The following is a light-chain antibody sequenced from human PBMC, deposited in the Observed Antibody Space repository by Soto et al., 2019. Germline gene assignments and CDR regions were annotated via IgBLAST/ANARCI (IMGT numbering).Light chain of an antibody. CDR2: GAS. CDR3: QQYNTSPRT. CDR1: QSVGSNL. V-gene: IGKV3-20*01. J-gene: IGKJ1*01. Sequence: IIMTQSPDILSVSPGERATLSCRASQSVGSNLLAWYQQKRGQAPRLLIYGASNRATGIPDRFSGSGSVTDFTLTISRLEPEDFAVYYCQQYNTSPRTFGQGTKVDIK.